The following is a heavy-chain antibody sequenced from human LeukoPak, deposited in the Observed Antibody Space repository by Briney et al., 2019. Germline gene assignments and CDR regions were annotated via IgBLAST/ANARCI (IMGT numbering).Heavy chain of an antibody. Sequence: SETLSLTCTVSGGSISSSSYYWGWIRQPPGKGLEWIGSTYHSGSTYYNPSLKSRVTISVDTSKNQFSLKLRSVTAADTAVYYCARGPRDYSRYCSSTSCYGGDYWGQGTLVTVSS. D-gene: IGHD2-2*01. CDR2: TYHSGST. V-gene: IGHV4-39*07. CDR1: GGSISSSSYY. J-gene: IGHJ4*02. CDR3: ARGPRDYSRYCSSTSCYGGDY.